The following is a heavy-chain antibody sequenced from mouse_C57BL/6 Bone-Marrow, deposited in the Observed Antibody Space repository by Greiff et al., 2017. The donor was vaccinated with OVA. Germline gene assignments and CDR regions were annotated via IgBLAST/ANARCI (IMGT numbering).Heavy chain of an antibody. CDR3: ASDYYGSSYGGPWFAY. D-gene: IGHD1-1*01. CDR2: IDPNSGGT. Sequence: QVQLQQPGAELVKPGASVKLSCKASGYTFTSYWMHWVKQRPGRGLEWIGRIDPNSGGTKYNEKLKSKATLTVDKPSSTAYMQLISLTSEDSAVYYCASDYYGSSYGGPWFAYWGQGTLVTVSA. CDR1: GYTFTSYW. J-gene: IGHJ3*01. V-gene: IGHV1-72*01.